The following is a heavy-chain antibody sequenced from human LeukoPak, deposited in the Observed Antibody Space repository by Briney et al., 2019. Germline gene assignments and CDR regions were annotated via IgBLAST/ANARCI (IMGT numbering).Heavy chain of an antibody. D-gene: IGHD6-13*01. J-gene: IGHJ5*02. CDR1: GFTFSSYA. Sequence: GGSLRLSCAASGFTFSSYAMSWVRQAPGKGLEWVSAISGSGGSTYYADSVKGRFTISRDNSKNTLYLQMNSLRAEDTAVYYCAKDRIAAAGRNDYHWFDPWGQGTLVTGSS. V-gene: IGHV3-23*01. CDR3: AKDRIAAAGRNDYHWFDP. CDR2: ISGSGGST.